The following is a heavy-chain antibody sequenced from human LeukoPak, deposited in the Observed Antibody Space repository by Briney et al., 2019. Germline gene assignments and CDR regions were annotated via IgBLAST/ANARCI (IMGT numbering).Heavy chain of an antibody. V-gene: IGHV3-21*01. CDR3: VRATTVTSYYYYYYGMDV. Sequence: EGSLRLSCAASGFTFSSYSMNWVRQAPGKGLEWVSSISSSSSYIYYADSVKGRFTISRDNAKNSLYLQMNSLRAEDTAVYYCVRATTVTSYYYYYYGMDVWGQGTTVTVSS. D-gene: IGHD4-17*01. CDR2: ISSSSSYI. J-gene: IGHJ6*02. CDR1: GFTFSSYS.